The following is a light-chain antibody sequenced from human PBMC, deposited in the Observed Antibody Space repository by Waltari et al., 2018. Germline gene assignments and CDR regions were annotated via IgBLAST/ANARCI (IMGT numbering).Light chain of an antibody. J-gene: IGLJ1*01. CDR2: EDN. Sequence: SDELTQPPSVSVSPGQTARITCSGDALPKKYAHWYQQKSGQAPVVVIYEDNKRPSEIPERFSGSSSGTMATLTISGAQVEDEADYYCYSTDSSGLGVFGTGTKVNVL. CDR3: YSTDSSGLGV. CDR1: ALPKKY. V-gene: IGLV3-10*01.